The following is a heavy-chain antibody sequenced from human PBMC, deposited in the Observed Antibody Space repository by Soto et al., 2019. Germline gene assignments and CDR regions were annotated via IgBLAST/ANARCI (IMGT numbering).Heavy chain of an antibody. J-gene: IGHJ4*02. CDR3: AHSKTSGMRYYFDY. Sequence: QITLKESGPTLVKPTQTLTLTCTFSGFSLSTTRVGVGWIRQPPGEALEWLAILYWDDDKLYSPSLQRRLTITKDTSKNQVVLTLTNMDPVDTATYYRAHSKTSGMRYYFDYWGQGTLGTVSS. V-gene: IGHV2-5*02. CDR2: LYWDDDK. CDR1: GFSLSTTRVG.